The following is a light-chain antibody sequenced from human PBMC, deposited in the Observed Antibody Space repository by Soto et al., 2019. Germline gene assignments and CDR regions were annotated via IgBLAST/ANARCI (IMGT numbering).Light chain of an antibody. CDR3: QQYNDWPPIT. CDR1: RSVSSN. V-gene: IGKV3-15*01. J-gene: IGKJ5*01. Sequence: EIVMTQSPATLSVSPGERATLSCRASRSVSSNLAWYQQKPGQAPRLLIYGAFTRATGIPARFSGSGSGTEFTLTISSLQSEDIALYYCQQYNDWPPITFGQGTRLEIK. CDR2: GAF.